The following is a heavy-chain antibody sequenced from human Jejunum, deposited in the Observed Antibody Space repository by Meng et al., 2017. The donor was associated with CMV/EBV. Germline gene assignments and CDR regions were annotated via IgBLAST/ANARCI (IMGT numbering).Heavy chain of an antibody. J-gene: IGHJ4*02. D-gene: IGHD3-3*01. CDR2: IHDTGST. Sequence: VQVPESGPGLVKPSQTLSLTCSVSGGSIGSGDYYWSWIRQPPGKGLEWIGYIHDTGSTYYNPSLKSRVDISLGTSRNHFSLTLSSVTAEDTAVYFCARGSIFVSFDSWGQGTLVTVSS. CDR1: GGSIGSGDYY. CDR3: ARGSIFVSFDS. V-gene: IGHV4-30-4*08.